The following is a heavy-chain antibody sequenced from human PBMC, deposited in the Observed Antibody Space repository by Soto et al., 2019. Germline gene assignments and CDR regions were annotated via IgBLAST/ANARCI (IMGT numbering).Heavy chain of an antibody. CDR2: ISYDGSNK. CDR3: ARDGPLRFLEWLNWFDP. CDR1: RFTFSSYA. V-gene: IGHV3-30-3*01. J-gene: IGHJ5*02. D-gene: IGHD3-3*01. Sequence: GGSLRLSCAASRFTFSSYAMHWVRQAPGKGLEWVAVISYDGSNKYYADSVKGRFTISRDNSKNTLYLQMNSLRAEDTAVYYCARDGPLRFLEWLNWFDPWGQGTLVTVSS.